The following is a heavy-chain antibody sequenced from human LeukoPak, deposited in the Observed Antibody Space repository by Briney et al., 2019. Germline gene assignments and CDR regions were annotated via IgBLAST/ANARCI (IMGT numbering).Heavy chain of an antibody. CDR3: ASPRAERSTWYAVDY. Sequence: SETLSLTCAVSGGSISRSNWWSWVRQSPGKGLEWIGEIYDNGSTNYNPSLKSRVTISVDKSKDQFSLKLSSVTAADTAVYYCASPRAERSTWYAVDYWGQGTLVTVSA. D-gene: IGHD6-13*01. V-gene: IGHV4-4*02. CDR1: GGSISRSNW. CDR2: IYDNGST. J-gene: IGHJ4*02.